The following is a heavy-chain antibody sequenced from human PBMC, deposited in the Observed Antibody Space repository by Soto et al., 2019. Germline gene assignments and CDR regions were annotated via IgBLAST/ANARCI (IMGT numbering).Heavy chain of an antibody. CDR1: GSAISSGEYC. CDR3: ALRSMAVVPEY. V-gene: IGHV4-30-4*02. CDR2: ISYSGST. J-gene: IGHJ4*02. D-gene: IGHD3-22*01. Sequence: KPSESLFHTCTLSGSAISSGEYCWTLIRQPPGKGLEWIGYISYSGSTHYSPSLKSRVTLSVDTSTNQCSLTLSSMTAADTAVYYCALRSMAVVPEYWGQGTLVTVS.